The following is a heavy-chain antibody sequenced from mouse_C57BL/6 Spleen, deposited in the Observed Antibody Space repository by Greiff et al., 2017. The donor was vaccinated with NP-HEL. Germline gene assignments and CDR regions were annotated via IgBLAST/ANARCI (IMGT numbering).Heavy chain of an antibody. D-gene: IGHD4-1*01. J-gene: IGHJ4*01. V-gene: IGHV1-64*01. CDR2: IHPNSGST. CDR3: ARRLGPYYAMDY. CDR1: GYTFTSYW. Sequence: QVQLQQPGAELVKPGASVKLSCKASGYTFTSYWMHWVKQRPGQGLEWIGMIHPNSGSTNYNEKFKSKATLTVDNSSSTAYMQLSSLTSEDSAVYDCARRLGPYYAMDYWGQGTSVTVSS.